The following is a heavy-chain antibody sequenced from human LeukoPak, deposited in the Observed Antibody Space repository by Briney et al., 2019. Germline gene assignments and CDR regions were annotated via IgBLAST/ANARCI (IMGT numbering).Heavy chain of an antibody. Sequence: GESLQISCKGSGYSFTSYWIGWVRQLPGKGLEWMGIIYPGDSDTRYSPSFQGQVTISADKSISTAYLQWSSLKASDTAMYYCARKRPYSSGGVYFDYWGQGTLVTVSS. V-gene: IGHV5-51*01. CDR1: GYSFTSYW. D-gene: IGHD6-19*01. CDR2: IYPGDSDT. CDR3: ARKRPYSSGGVYFDY. J-gene: IGHJ4*02.